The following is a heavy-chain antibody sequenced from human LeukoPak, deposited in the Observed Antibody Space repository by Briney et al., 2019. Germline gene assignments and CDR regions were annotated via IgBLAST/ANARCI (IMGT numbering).Heavy chain of an antibody. D-gene: IGHD3-3*01. V-gene: IGHV5-51*01. CDR2: IYPGDSDT. J-gene: IGHJ4*02. Sequence: GESLKISCKGSGYSFTSYWIGWVRQVPGKGLEWMGIIYPGDSDTRYSPSFQGQVTISADKSISTAYLQWSSLKASDTAMYYCARGDDYDFWSGYFVPFDYWGQGTLVTVSS. CDR3: ARGDDYDFWSGYFVPFDY. CDR1: GYSFTSYW.